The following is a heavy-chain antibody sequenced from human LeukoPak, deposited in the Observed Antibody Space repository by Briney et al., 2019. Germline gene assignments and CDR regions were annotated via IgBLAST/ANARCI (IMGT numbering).Heavy chain of an antibody. CDR2: ISPYNGNT. V-gene: IGHV1-18*01. J-gene: IGHJ4*02. D-gene: IGHD5-24*01. CDR1: GYTFTTYG. Sequence: GASVKVSCKASGYTFTTYGISWLRQAPGQGLEWMGWISPYNGNTDYAQKVQGRVSMTTDTPTSTAYMELRSLRSDDTAVYYCARDKVEMATIFDYWGQGTLVTVSS. CDR3: ARDKVEMATIFDY.